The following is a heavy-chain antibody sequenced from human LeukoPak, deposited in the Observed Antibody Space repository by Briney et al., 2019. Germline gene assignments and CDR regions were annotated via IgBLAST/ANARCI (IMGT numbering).Heavy chain of an antibody. CDR1: GFTFSDYY. V-gene: IGHV3-11*01. J-gene: IGHJ4*02. Sequence: AGGSLRLSCAASGFTFSDYYMSWIRQAPGKGLEWVSYISSSGNTIYYADSVKGRFTISRDNAKNSLYLQMNSLRAEDTAVYYCARGLHDSSGYYYYFDYWGQGTLVTVSS. CDR2: ISSSGNTI. D-gene: IGHD3-22*01. CDR3: ARGLHDSSGYYYYFDY.